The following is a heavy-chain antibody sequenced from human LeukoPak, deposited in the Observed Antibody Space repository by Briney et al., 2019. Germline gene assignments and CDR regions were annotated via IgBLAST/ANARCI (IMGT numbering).Heavy chain of an antibody. D-gene: IGHD3-3*01. CDR1: GYTFTGYY. Sequence: ASVTVSCKASGYTFTGYYMHWVRQAPGQGLEWMGWINPNSGGTNYAQKFQGRVTMTRDTSISTAYMELSRLRSDDTAVYYCARDHTIFGVVSYYFDYWGQGTLVTVSS. CDR3: ARDHTIFGVVSYYFDY. J-gene: IGHJ4*02. V-gene: IGHV1-2*02. CDR2: INPNSGGT.